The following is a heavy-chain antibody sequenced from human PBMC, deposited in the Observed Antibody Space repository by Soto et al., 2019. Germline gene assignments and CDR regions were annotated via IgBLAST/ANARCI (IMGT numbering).Heavy chain of an antibody. CDR2: INPNSGAT. V-gene: IGHV1-2*04. J-gene: IGHJ4*02. Sequence: QVQLVQSGAEVKKPGASVKVSCKASGYTFIGYYIHWVRQAPGQGLEWMGWINPNSGATNYAQKFQGWVTMTRGTSISTAYMELSRLRPDDTAVYYCARASKSTTPDFDYWGQGTLVTVSS. D-gene: IGHD5-12*01. CDR1: GYTFIGYY. CDR3: ARASKSTTPDFDY.